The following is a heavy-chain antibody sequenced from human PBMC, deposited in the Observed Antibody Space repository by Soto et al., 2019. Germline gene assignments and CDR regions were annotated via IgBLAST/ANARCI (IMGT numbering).Heavy chain of an antibody. Sequence: GGSLRLSCAASGFTFSRYTMNWVRQAPGKGLEWVSSISSRSSYIYYADSVKGRFTISRDNAKNSLYLQMNSLRAEDTAVYYCATETGTTTNDAFDIWGQGTMVTVSS. CDR1: GFTFSRYT. V-gene: IGHV3-21*01. D-gene: IGHD1-7*01. CDR2: ISSRSSYI. CDR3: ATETGTTTNDAFDI. J-gene: IGHJ3*02.